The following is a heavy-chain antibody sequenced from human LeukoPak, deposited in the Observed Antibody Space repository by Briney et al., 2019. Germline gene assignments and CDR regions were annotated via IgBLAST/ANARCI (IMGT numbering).Heavy chain of an antibody. V-gene: IGHV4-34*01. CDR1: GGSFSGYY. CDR2: INHSGST. CDR3: ARNKRYSSGWTTMEYYFDY. D-gene: IGHD6-19*01. Sequence: SETLSLTCAVYGGSFSGYYWSWIRQPPGKGLEWIGEINHSGSTNYNPSLKSRVTISVDTSKNQFSLKLSSVTAADTAVYYCARNKRYSSGWTTMEYYFDYWGQGTLVTVSS. J-gene: IGHJ4*02.